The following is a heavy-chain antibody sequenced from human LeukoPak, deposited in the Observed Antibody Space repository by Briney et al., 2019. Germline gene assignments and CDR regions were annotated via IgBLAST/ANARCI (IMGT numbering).Heavy chain of an antibody. CDR2: IKEDGNQK. Sequence: PGGSLRLSCAASGFTFSRYWMSWVRQAPGKGLERVANIKEDGNQKNYVDSVKGRFTISRDNAKNSLFLEMNSLRAEDTAVYYCAREGPAAASAFEIWGQGTMVTVSS. CDR3: AREGPAAASAFEI. V-gene: IGHV3-7*01. CDR1: GFTFSRYW. D-gene: IGHD6-13*01. J-gene: IGHJ3*02.